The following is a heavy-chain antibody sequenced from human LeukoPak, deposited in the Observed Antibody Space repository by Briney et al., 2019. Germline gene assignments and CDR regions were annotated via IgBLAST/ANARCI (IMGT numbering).Heavy chain of an antibody. V-gene: IGHV3-74*01. J-gene: IGHJ4*02. CDR3: ARRAPYSSGWYVSDY. Sequence: GGSLRLSCAASGFSFSSNWMHWVRQAPGKGLMWVSLITPDGSTTTYADSVKGRFTVSRDNSKNTLYLQMNSLRAEDTALYYCARRAPYSSGWYVSDYWGQGTLVTVFS. D-gene: IGHD6-19*01. CDR2: ITPDGSTT. CDR1: GFSFSSNW.